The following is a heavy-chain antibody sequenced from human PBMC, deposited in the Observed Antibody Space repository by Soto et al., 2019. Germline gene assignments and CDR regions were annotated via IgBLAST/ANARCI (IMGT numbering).Heavy chain of an antibody. D-gene: IGHD3-22*01. Sequence: SETMSLTCTGSGNSISHHDWSYIRQPPGKRLEWIGYIYYSGTTKYNPSPESRVALPVDTSKSQFFLKLTYVTAADTALYYCVRGFYDSAGYSSPFDSWGQGTQVTVSS. J-gene: IGHJ5*01. CDR3: VRGFYDSAGYSSPFDS. CDR1: GNSISHHD. CDR2: IYYSGTT. V-gene: IGHV4-59*11.